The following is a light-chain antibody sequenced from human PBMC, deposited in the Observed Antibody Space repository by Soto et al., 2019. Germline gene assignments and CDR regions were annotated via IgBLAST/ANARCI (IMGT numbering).Light chain of an antibody. CDR1: QSISSW. Sequence: DIQMTPSPSALSASVGDRATITCRASQSISSWLAWYQPKPGKAPKLLIYEASSLESGVPSRFSGSGSGTEFTLTIGGLQPDDFATYYCQKFNSYPITFGQGTRREIK. J-gene: IGKJ5*01. CDR2: EAS. CDR3: QKFNSYPIT. V-gene: IGKV1-5*01.